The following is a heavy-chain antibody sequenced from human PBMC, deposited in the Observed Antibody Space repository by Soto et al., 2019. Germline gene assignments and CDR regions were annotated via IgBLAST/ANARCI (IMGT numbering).Heavy chain of an antibody. Sequence: LPLACTVSGGSIGSYYWSWIRQPPGKGLEWIGYIYYSGSTNYNPSLKSRVTISVDTSKNQFSLKLSSVTAADTAVYYCARLPVMGTTEIWGQGIMVTVSS. CDR1: GGSIGSYY. D-gene: IGHD1-26*01. J-gene: IGHJ3*02. V-gene: IGHV4-59*08. CDR3: ARLPVMGTTEI. CDR2: IYYSGST.